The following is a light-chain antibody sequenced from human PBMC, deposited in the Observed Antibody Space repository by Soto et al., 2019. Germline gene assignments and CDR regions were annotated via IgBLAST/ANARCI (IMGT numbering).Light chain of an antibody. CDR1: SSDVGGYNY. CDR3: SSYTSSRTLV. Sequence: QSALTQPASVSGCPGQSITISCTGTSSDVGGYNYVSWYQQHPGKAPKLMIYEVSNRPSGVSNRFSGSKSGNTASLTISGLQAEHEADYYCSSYTSSRTLVFGGGTKVTVL. V-gene: IGLV2-14*01. J-gene: IGLJ2*01. CDR2: EVS.